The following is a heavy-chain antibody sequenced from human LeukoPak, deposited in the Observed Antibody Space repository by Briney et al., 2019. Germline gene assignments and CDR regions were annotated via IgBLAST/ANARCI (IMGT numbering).Heavy chain of an antibody. D-gene: IGHD3/OR15-3a*01. Sequence: ASVKVSCKASGYTFTSYDINWVRPATGQGLEWMGWMNPNSGNTGYAQKFQGRVTITRNTSISTAYMELSSLRSEDTAVYYCARVGDWIDAFDIWGQGTMVTVSS. CDR2: MNPNSGNT. J-gene: IGHJ3*02. V-gene: IGHV1-8*03. CDR3: ARVGDWIDAFDI. CDR1: GYTFTSYD.